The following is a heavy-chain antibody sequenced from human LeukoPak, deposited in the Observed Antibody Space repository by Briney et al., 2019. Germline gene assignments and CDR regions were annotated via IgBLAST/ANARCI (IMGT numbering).Heavy chain of an antibody. D-gene: IGHD4-17*01. CDR1: GLTFGSYT. CDR2: IYSGGST. V-gene: IGHV3-66*01. J-gene: IGHJ4*02. CDR3: ARTLYGDYFDY. Sequence: PGGSLRLSCTASGLTFGSYTMSWVRQAPGKGLEWVSVIYSGGSTYYADSVKGRFTISRDNSKNTLYLQMNSLRAEDTAVYYCARTLYGDYFDYWGQGTLVTVSS.